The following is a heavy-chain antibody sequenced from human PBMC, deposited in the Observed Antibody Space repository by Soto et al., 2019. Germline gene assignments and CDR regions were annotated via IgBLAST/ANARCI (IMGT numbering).Heavy chain of an antibody. CDR1: GFTFSSYG. CDR3: AKELGDLVYAFDI. Sequence: QVPLVESGGGVVQPGRSPRLSCAASGFTFSSYGMHWVRQAPGKGLEWVAVISYDGSNKYYADSVKGRFTISRDNSKNTLYLQMNSLRAEDTAVYYCAKELGDLVYAFDIWGQGTMVTVSS. J-gene: IGHJ3*02. CDR2: ISYDGSNK. V-gene: IGHV3-30*18. D-gene: IGHD3-10*01.